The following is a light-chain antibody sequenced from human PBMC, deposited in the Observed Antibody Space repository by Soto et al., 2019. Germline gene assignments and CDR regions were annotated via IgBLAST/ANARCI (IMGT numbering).Light chain of an antibody. V-gene: IGLV1-44*01. J-gene: IGLJ2*01. CDR1: SSNIGSNT. CDR3: AAWDDSLNGL. CDR2: SNN. Sequence: QSVLTQPPSASGTPGQRVTISCSGTSSNIGSNTVNWYQQVPGTAPKLLIYSNNQRPSGVPDRFSGSKSGTSASLAISGLHFEDEADYYCAAWDDSLNGLFGGGTTLTVL.